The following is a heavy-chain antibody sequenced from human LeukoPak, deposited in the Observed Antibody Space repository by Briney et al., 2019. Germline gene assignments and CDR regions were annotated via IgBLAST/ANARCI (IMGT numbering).Heavy chain of an antibody. J-gene: IGHJ4*02. CDR2: ISHDGNTK. Sequence: PGGSLRLSCAASVFTFSSYAMHWVRQAPGKGPEWVAVISHDGNTKYYADSLKGRVTISRDNFKNMLYLQLSTLRVEDTAMYYCARDPIQGAPDYFDFWGQGTLVPVSS. CDR3: ARDPIQGAPDYFDF. D-gene: IGHD1-14*01. V-gene: IGHV3-30-3*01. CDR1: VFTFSSYA.